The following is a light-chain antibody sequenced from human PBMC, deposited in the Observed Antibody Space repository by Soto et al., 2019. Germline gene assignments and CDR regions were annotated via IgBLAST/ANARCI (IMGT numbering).Light chain of an antibody. Sequence: DIQMTQSPSTLCAFVGDRVTITCRASQRISSWLAWYQQKPGKAPKFLIYDGSTLESGVPARFSGSGSGTEFTLTISSLQPEDFATYYCLQHDTYPWTFGQGTKVDI. CDR1: QRISSW. CDR2: DGS. CDR3: LQHDTYPWT. J-gene: IGKJ1*01. V-gene: IGKV1-5*01.